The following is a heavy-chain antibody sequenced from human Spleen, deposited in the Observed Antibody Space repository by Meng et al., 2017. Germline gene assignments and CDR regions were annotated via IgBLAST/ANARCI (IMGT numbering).Heavy chain of an antibody. Sequence: VQLVESGGGLVKPGGSLRLSCAASGFTFSTYQMTWVRQAPGKGLECVSTIGNSGVITYYADSVKGRFTISRDNSKNTLYLQMNSLRAGDTAVYYCVSGSSGTIGEGNWGQGTLVTVSS. V-gene: IGHV3-23*04. CDR1: GFTFSTYQ. CDR3: VSGSSGTIGEGN. CDR2: IGNSGVIT. D-gene: IGHD3-22*01. J-gene: IGHJ4*02.